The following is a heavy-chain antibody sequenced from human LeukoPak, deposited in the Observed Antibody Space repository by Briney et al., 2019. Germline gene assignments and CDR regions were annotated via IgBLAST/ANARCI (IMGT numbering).Heavy chain of an antibody. Sequence: PGGSLRLSCAASGFTVSSNYMSWVRQAPGRGLEWVSVIYSGGSTYYTDSVKGRFTISRDNAKNSLYLQMNSLRAEDTAVYYCARGIKISANWFDPWGQGTLVTVSS. D-gene: IGHD1-26*01. CDR3: ARGIKISANWFDP. V-gene: IGHV3-53*01. CDR1: GFTVSSNY. CDR2: IYSGGST. J-gene: IGHJ5*02.